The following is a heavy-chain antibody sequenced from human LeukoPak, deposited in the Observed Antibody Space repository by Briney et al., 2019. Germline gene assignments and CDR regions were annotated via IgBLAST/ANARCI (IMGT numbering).Heavy chain of an antibody. V-gene: IGHV3-74*01. CDR1: GFTFSSYW. CDR2: INSDGSST. CDR3: ASRDVERGDFDY. Sequence: GGSLRLSCAAAGFTFSSYWRHWVRQAPGKGLVWVSRINSDGSSTNYADSVKGRFTISRDNAKNTLHLQMNSLRAEDTAVYYCASRDVERGDFDYWGQGTLVTVSS. D-gene: IGHD5-24*01. J-gene: IGHJ4*02.